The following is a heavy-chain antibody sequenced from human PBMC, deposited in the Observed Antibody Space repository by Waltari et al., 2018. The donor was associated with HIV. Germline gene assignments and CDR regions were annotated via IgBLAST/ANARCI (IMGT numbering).Heavy chain of an antibody. V-gene: IGHV1-24*01. Sequence: QVQLVQSGAEVKKPGASVKVSCKVSGYTLTELSMNWVRQAPGKGLEWMGGFDPAGAEKIYAQKFQGRFTMTEDTTTDTAYIELSSLRSEDTSLYYCATAQICSTSSCYDYWGQGTLVTVSS. CDR2: FDPAGAEK. J-gene: IGHJ4*02. CDR1: GYTLTELS. D-gene: IGHD2-2*01. CDR3: ATAQICSTSSCYDY.